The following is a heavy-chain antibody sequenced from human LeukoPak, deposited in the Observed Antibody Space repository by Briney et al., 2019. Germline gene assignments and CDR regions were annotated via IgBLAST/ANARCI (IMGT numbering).Heavy chain of an antibody. D-gene: IGHD3-10*01. CDR2: ISWDGGST. CDR3: AKDIGMVRNKMGFDY. Sequence: GGSLRLSCAASGFTFDDYAMHWVRQAPGKGLEWVSLISWDGGSTYYADSVKGRFTISRDNSKNSLYLQMNSLRAEDTALYYCAKDIGMVRNKMGFDYWGQGTLVTVSS. V-gene: IGHV3-43D*03. J-gene: IGHJ4*02. CDR1: GFTFDDYA.